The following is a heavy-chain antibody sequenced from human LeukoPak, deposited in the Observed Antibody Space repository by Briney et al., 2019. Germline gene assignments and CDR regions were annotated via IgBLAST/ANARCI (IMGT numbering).Heavy chain of an antibody. CDR2: IYTTGST. V-gene: IGHV4-61*02. D-gene: IGHD6-13*01. J-gene: IGHJ3*02. CDR3: ARGPSWQAFDI. Sequence: SQTLSLTCTVSGGSISSGTYYWRWLRQPAGKGLEWIGRIYTTGSTNYNPSLKSRVTISVDTSKNQFSLKLSSVTAADTAVYYCARGPSWQAFDIWGQGTMVTVSS. CDR1: GGSISSGTYY.